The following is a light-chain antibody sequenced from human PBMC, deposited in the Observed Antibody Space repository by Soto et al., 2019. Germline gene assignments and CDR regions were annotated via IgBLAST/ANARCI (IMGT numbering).Light chain of an antibody. CDR2: LNSDGSH. CDR1: SGHSSYA. Sequence: QLALTQSPSASASLGASVKLTCALSSGHSSYAIAWHQQQPEKGPRALMKLNSDGSHTRGDGIPDRFSGSSSGAERYLTISSLQSEDEADYYCQTWGTGILVFGGGTKLTVL. V-gene: IGLV4-69*01. CDR3: QTWGTGILV. J-gene: IGLJ3*02.